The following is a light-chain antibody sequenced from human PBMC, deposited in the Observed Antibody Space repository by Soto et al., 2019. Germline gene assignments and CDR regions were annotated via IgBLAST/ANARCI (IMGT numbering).Light chain of an antibody. CDR3: QQSYTLSTLT. V-gene: IGKV1-39*01. Sequence: DIQMTQSPSSLSASVGDRVIITCRTSQSISNYLNWYQHKPGKAPKVLISAASNLQSGVPSRFSGSGSGTVFTLTISSLQPEDFATYFCQQSYTLSTLTFGGGTKVEIK. CDR1: QSISNY. CDR2: AAS. J-gene: IGKJ4*01.